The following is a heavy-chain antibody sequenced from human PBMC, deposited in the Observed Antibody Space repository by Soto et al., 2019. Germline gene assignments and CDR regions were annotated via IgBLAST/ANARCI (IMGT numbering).Heavy chain of an antibody. V-gene: IGHV4-31*03. CDR2: IYYSGST. Sequence: QVQLQESGPGLVKPSQTLSLTCTVSGGSISSGGYYWSWIRQHPGKGLEWIGNIYYSGSTFYNPSLKSRVTXPXXXSXXQFSLKLSSVTAADTAVYYCARKKGYSYGPHYFDYWGQGTLVTVSS. J-gene: IGHJ4*02. CDR1: GGSISSGGYY. D-gene: IGHD5-18*01. CDR3: ARKKGYSYGPHYFDY.